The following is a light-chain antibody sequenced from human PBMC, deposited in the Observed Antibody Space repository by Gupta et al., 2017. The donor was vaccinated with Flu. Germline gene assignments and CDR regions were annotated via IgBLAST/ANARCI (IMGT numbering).Light chain of an antibody. V-gene: IGKV1-39*01. CDR1: QSISSY. Sequence: DIQMTQSPSSLSASVGDRVTITCRASQSISSYLNWYQQKPGKAPKLLIYAASSLQSGVPSRFSGSGSGTDFTLTISSRQPEDFATYYCQQSYSTSSSFGQGTKLEIK. CDR3: QQSYSTSSS. J-gene: IGKJ2*03. CDR2: AAS.